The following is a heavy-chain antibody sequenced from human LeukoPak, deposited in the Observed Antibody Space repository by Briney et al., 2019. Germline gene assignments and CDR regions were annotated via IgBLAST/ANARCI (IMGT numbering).Heavy chain of an antibody. Sequence: PSETLSLTCTVSGGSISSYYWSWIRQPPGKGLEWIGYIYYSGSTNYNPSLKSRVTISADTSKNQFSLNLSSVTAADTAMYYCTRESGAFSPFGFWGQGTLVTVSS. CDR1: GGSISSYY. J-gene: IGHJ4*02. V-gene: IGHV4-59*12. CDR3: TRESGAFSPFGF. CDR2: IYYSGST. D-gene: IGHD1-26*01.